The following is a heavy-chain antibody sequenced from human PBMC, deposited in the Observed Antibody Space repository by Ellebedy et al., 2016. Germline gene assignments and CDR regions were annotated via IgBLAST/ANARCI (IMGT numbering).Heavy chain of an antibody. CDR1: GFTFSSYW. D-gene: IGHD4-17*01. J-gene: IGHJ5*02. V-gene: IGHV3-7*04. CDR2: IKQDGSEK. CDR3: ARDLDYGEKNWFDP. Sequence: GGSLRLXXAASGFTFSSYWMSWVRQAPGKGLEWVANIKQDGSEKYYVDSVKGRFTISRDNAKNSLYLQMNSLRAEDTAVYYCARDLDYGEKNWFDPWGQGTLVTVSS.